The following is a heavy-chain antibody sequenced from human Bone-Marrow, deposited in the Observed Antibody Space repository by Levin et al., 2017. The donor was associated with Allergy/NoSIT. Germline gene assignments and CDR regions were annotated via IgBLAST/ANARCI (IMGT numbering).Heavy chain of an antibody. CDR2: IKSETDGGTT. CDR3: TTGHCSSISCYEDYYGMNV. Sequence: SCAASGFTFSNAWLTWVRQAPGKGLEWAGRIKSETDGGTTDYAAPVKGRFTISRDDSKNTLYLQMNSLRTEDTAVYYCTTGHCSSISCYEDYYGMNVWGQGTTVTVSS. D-gene: IGHD2-2*01. CDR1: GFTFSNAW. J-gene: IGHJ6*02. V-gene: IGHV3-15*01.